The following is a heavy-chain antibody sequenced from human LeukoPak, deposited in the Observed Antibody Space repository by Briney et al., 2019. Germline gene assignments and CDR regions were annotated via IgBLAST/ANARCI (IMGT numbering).Heavy chain of an antibody. CDR2: IYASGST. V-gene: IGHV4-4*07. Sequence: PSETLSFTCTVSGGSISSYYWSWVRQPAGKGLEWIGRIYASGSTNYNPSLKSRVTISVDTSKNQFSLKLSSVTAADTAVYYCARLTGYYYYMDVWGKGTTVTVSS. CDR3: ARLTGYYYYMDV. CDR1: GGSISSYY. J-gene: IGHJ6*03.